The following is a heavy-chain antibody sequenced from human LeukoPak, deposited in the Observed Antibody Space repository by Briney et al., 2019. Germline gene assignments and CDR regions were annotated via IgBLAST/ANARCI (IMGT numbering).Heavy chain of an antibody. J-gene: IGHJ3*02. CDR2: IYYSGST. Sequence: SETLSLTCTVSGGSISSYYWGWIRQPPGKGLEWIGSIYYSGSTYYNPSLKSRVTISVDTSKNQFSLKLSSVTAADTAVYYCARDKPGLYYYDSSGYNDAFDIWGQGTMVTVSS. D-gene: IGHD3-22*01. CDR3: ARDKPGLYYYDSSGYNDAFDI. V-gene: IGHV4-39*07. CDR1: GGSISSYY.